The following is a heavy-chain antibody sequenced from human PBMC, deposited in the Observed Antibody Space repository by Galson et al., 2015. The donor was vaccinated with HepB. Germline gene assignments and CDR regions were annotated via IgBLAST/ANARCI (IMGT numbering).Heavy chain of an antibody. J-gene: IGHJ4*02. Sequence: TLSLTCSVSGVSISGGDFYWSWIRQSPGKGLEWIGHIDDRGNTYYKASLKSRLFISRDTSKNQFSLRLSSVTAADTAVYYCANILGYCTNSICPDYWGQGTLVTVSP. D-gene: IGHD2-8*01. CDR2: IDDRGNT. V-gene: IGHV4-30-4*01. CDR3: ANILGYCTNSICPDY. CDR1: GVSISGGDFY.